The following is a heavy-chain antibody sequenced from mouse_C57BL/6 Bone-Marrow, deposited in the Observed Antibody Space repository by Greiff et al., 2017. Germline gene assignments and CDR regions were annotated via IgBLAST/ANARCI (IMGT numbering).Heavy chain of an antibody. CDR1: GFSLTSYG. CDR2: IWGVGST. V-gene: IGHV2-6*01. J-gene: IGHJ4*01. CDR3: ASSRDYGNYAMDY. D-gene: IGHD1-1*01. Sequence: VKLKESGPGLVAPSQSLSITCTVSGFSLTSYGVDWVRQSPGKGLEWLGVIWGVGSTNYNSALKSRLSISKDNSKSQVFLKMNSLQTDDTAMYXCASSRDYGNYAMDYWGQGTSVTVSS.